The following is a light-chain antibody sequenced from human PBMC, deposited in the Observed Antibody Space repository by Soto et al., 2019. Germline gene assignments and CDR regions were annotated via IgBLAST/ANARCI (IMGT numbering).Light chain of an antibody. CDR2: DAS. CDR3: QQYDTYFPT. V-gene: IGKV1-5*01. J-gene: IGKJ1*01. CDR1: QTISNW. Sequence: DIQMTQSHSTLSSSVGYSFTITCRASQTISNWLAWYKQKQGKAPKLLIYDASNLESWVPLRFSGSGSGKEFTITISSMQTDDFENYYCQQYDTYFPTFGNGTKVDIK.